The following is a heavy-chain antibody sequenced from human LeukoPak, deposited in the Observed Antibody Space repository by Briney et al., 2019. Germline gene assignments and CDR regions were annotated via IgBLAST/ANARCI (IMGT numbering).Heavy chain of an antibody. D-gene: IGHD3-3*01. Sequence: SETLSLTCAVYGGSFSGYYWSWIRQPPGKGLEWIGYIYYNGGTNYNPSLKSRVTMSLDTSTNQFSLKLSSVTAADTAVYYCARVGVPGSFDYWGQGTLVTVSS. V-gene: IGHV4-59*01. CDR2: IYYNGGT. CDR3: ARVGVPGSFDY. J-gene: IGHJ4*02. CDR1: GGSFSGYY.